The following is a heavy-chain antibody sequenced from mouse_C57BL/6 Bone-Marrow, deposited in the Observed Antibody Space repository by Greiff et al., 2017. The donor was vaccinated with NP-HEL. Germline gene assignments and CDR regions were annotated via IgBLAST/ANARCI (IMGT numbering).Heavy chain of an antibody. D-gene: IGHD1-1*01. CDR2: IDPSDSYT. V-gene: IGHV1-69*01. J-gene: IGHJ3*01. Sequence: QVQLQQPGAELVMPGASVKLSCKASGYTFTSYWMHWVKPRPGQGLEWIGEIDPSDSYTNYNQKFKGKSTLTVDKSSSTAYMQLSSLTSEDSAVYYCARSGYYGSWFAYWGQGTLVTVSA. CDR1: GYTFTSYW. CDR3: ARSGYYGSWFAY.